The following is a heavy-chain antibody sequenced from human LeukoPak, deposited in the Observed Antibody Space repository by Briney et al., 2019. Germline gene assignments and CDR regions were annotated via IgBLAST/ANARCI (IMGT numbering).Heavy chain of an antibody. V-gene: IGHV3-48*03. J-gene: IGHJ5*02. CDR1: GFYLSTYE. Sequence: GGSLRLSCAASGFYLSTYEMNWVRQAPGKGLEWIADITISGHTKNYADSVKGRFTISRGNARTSLYLQMNSLRVEDTGVYYCARGDPHADLWGQGTLVTVSS. CDR2: ITISGHTK. CDR3: ARGDPHADL.